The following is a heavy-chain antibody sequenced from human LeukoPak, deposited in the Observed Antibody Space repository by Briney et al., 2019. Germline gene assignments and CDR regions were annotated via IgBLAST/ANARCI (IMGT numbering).Heavy chain of an antibody. Sequence: SETLSLTCTVSGGSISSSSYYWGWIRQPPGKGLEWIGSIYYSGSTYYNPSLKGRVTISVDTSKNQFSLKLSSVTAADTAVYYCAGSYCSGGSCYRTPLYNWFDPWGQGTLVTVSS. J-gene: IGHJ5*02. CDR3: AGSYCSGGSCYRTPLYNWFDP. D-gene: IGHD2-15*01. V-gene: IGHV4-39*07. CDR1: GGSISSSSYY. CDR2: IYYSGST.